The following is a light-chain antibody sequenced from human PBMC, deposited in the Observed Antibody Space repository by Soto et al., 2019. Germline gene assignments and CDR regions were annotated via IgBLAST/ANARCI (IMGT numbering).Light chain of an antibody. V-gene: IGKV3-11*01. Sequence: EIVLTQSPATLSLSPGERGTLSCRASQSVSSSLAWYQQKPGQAPRVLIYDASNRATGIPARFSGSGSGTDFTLTISSLEPEDFAVYYCQQRTNWPITFGQGTRLEIK. CDR3: QQRTNWPIT. CDR1: QSVSSS. J-gene: IGKJ5*01. CDR2: DAS.